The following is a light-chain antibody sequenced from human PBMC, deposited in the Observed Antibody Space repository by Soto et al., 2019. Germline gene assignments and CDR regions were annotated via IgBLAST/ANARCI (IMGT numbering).Light chain of an antibody. V-gene: IGKV3D-20*02. CDR1: QTVRNNY. CDR3: QQRSNWPPIT. Sequence: EFVLTQSPGTLSLSPGERATLSCRASQTVRNNYLAWYQQKPGQAPRLLIYDAFRRATGIPDRFSGSGSGTDFSLTISTLEPEDSAVYYCQQRSNWPPITFGQGTRLEIK. J-gene: IGKJ5*01. CDR2: DAF.